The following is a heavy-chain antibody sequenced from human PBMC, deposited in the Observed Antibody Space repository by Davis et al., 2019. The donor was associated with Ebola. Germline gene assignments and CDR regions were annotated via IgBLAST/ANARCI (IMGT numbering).Heavy chain of an antibody. CDR2: ISYSGST. Sequence: SETLSLTCTVSGCSISSYYWSWIRQPPGKGLEWIGYISYSGSTNYNPSLKSRVTTSVDTSKSQFSLKLSSVTAADTAVYYCARHSSGWFYYYDGMDVWGQGTTVTVSS. J-gene: IGHJ6*02. CDR1: GCSISSYY. CDR3: ARHSSGWFYYYDGMDV. V-gene: IGHV4-59*08. D-gene: IGHD6-19*01.